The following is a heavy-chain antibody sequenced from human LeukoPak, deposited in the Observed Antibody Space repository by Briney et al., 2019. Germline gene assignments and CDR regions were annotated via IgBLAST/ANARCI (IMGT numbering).Heavy chain of an antibody. CDR2: INPNSGGT. CDR3: ARVGLCSGGSCYYYMDV. J-gene: IGHJ6*03. CDR1: GYTFTGYY. V-gene: IGHV1-2*02. D-gene: IGHD2-15*01. Sequence: ASVKVSCKASGYTFTGYYMHWVRQAPGQGLEWMGWINPNSGGTNYAQKLQGRVTMATDTSTSTAYMDLRSLRSDDTAVYYCARVGLCSGGSCYYYMDVWGKGTTVTVSS.